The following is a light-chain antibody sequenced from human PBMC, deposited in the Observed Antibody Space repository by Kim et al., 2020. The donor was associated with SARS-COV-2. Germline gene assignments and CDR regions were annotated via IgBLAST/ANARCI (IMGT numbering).Light chain of an antibody. Sequence: QRVTISCTGSSSNIGAGYDVHWYQQLPGTAPKLLIYGNSNRPSGVPDRFSCSKSGTSASLAITGLQAEDEADYYCQSYDSSLSGSVFGGGTKLTVL. J-gene: IGLJ3*02. CDR2: GNS. CDR1: SSNIGAGYD. CDR3: QSYDSSLSGSV. V-gene: IGLV1-40*01.